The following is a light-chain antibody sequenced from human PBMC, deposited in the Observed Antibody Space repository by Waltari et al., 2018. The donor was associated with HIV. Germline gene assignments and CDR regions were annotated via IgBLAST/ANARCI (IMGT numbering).Light chain of an antibody. CDR3: NAWAGNQDLGV. CDR2: EDT. J-gene: IGLJ3*02. CDR1: SSDVGGYNY. Sequence: QSALTQPPSASGSPGQSVTIPCTGTSSDVGGYNYVSWYQQLPGTAPKLLIYEDTQRPSGVPDRFSGSKSGNTASLTVSGLQSEDEANYYCNAWAGNQDLGVFGGGTKLTVL. V-gene: IGLV2-8*01.